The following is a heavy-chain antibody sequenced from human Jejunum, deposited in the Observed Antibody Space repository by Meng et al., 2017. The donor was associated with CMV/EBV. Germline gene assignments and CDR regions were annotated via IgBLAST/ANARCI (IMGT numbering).Heavy chain of an antibody. Sequence: SSFYWTWLRQHPGKGLGWIEYISYSGNTNYHPSLKSRLHMFVNASQNQFSLDLSSVTGADTAVYYCARGRVYYYGLNPPYGMDVWGQGTTVTVSS. CDR3: ARGRVYYYGLNPPYGMDV. CDR1: SSFY. V-gene: IGHV4-59*01. D-gene: IGHD3-10*01. CDR2: ISYSGNT. J-gene: IGHJ6*02.